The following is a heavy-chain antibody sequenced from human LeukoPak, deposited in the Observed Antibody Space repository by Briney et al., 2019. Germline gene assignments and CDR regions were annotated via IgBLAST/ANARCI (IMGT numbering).Heavy chain of an antibody. Sequence: PGGSLRLSCAASGFTFGVYAMHWVRQPPGKGLEWVGRIRSRANSYTTAFAASVKGRFTISRDDSKNTAFLQMNSLNNDETAVYYCTRLVVGDAFDVWGQGTTVTVSS. J-gene: IGHJ3*01. V-gene: IGHV3-73*01. CDR3: TRLVVGDAFDV. CDR2: IRSRANSYTT. CDR1: GFTFGVYA. D-gene: IGHD2-15*01.